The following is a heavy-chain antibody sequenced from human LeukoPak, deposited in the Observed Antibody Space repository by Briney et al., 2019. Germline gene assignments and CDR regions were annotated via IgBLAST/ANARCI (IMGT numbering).Heavy chain of an antibody. J-gene: IGHJ3*02. CDR3: VTYCSGGSCYSADAFDI. CDR2: IYYSGST. V-gene: IGHV4-61*01. D-gene: IGHD2-15*01. Sequence: SETLSLTCTVSGGSVSSGSYYWSWIRQPPGKGLEWIGYIYYSGSTNYNPSLKSRVTISVDTSKNQFSLKLCSVTAADTAVYYCVTYCSGGSCYSADAFDIWGQGTMVTVSS. CDR1: GGSVSSGSYY.